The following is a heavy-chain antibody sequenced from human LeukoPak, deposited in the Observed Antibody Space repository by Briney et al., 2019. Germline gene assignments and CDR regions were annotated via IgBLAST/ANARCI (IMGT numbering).Heavy chain of an antibody. CDR2: ISPSNISS. J-gene: IGHJ4*02. CDR3: AKDMGSHATNFDC. Sequence: GGSLRLSCAAPGFTFSNYAISWVRQAPGKGLEWVSSISPSNISSYYADSVRGRFTISRDNSKNTLYLQMNSLRAEDTAVYYCAKDMGSHATNFDCWGQGTLVSVSS. CDR1: GFTFSNYA. D-gene: IGHD1-26*01. V-gene: IGHV3-23*01.